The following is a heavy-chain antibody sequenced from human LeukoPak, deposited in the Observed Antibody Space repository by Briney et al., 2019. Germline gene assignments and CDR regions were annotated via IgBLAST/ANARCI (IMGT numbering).Heavy chain of an antibody. D-gene: IGHD3-10*01. Sequence: GGSLRLSCAASGFTFSTYWMTWVRQAPGKGLEWVANIKEDGSETYYVDSVKGRFTISRDNSKNTLYLQMNSLRAEDTAVYYCAKGALWFGELLYHFDYWGQGTLVTVSS. CDR3: AKGALWFGELLYHFDY. V-gene: IGHV3-7*01. CDR2: IKEDGSET. J-gene: IGHJ4*02. CDR1: GFTFSTYW.